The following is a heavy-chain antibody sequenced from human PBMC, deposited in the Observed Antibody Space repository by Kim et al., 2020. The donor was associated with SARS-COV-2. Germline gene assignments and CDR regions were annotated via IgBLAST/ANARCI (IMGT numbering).Heavy chain of an antibody. D-gene: IGHD3-22*01. Sequence: GGSLRLSCAASGFTFSSYAMSWVRQAPGKGLEWVSAISGSGGSTYYADSVKGRFTISRDNSKNTLYLQMNSLRAEDTAVYYCAKEGNYYYDSSGYVADAFDIWGQGTMVTVSS. CDR1: GFTFSSYA. CDR3: AKEGNYYYDSSGYVADAFDI. CDR2: ISGSGGST. J-gene: IGHJ3*02. V-gene: IGHV3-23*01.